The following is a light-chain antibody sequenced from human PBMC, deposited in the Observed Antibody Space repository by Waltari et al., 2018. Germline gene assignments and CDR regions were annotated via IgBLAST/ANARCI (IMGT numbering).Light chain of an antibody. CDR3: CSYAGASTYV. CDR1: RRDVGGYNY. CDR2: DVS. V-gene: IGLV2-23*02. Sequence: QSALTQPASVSGSPGQSITISCTGTRRDVGGYNYVFWYQQHPGKAPKLMIYDVSKRPSGASNRFSGSKSGNTASLTVSGLQAEDEADYYCCSYAGASTYVFGTGTKVTVL. J-gene: IGLJ1*01.